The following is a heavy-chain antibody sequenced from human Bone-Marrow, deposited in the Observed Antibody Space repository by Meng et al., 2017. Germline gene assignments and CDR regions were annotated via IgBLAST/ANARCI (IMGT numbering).Heavy chain of an antibody. D-gene: IGHD5-24*01. Sequence: ASVKVSCKPSGYNFPDYYIHWVRRAPGQGLEWMGRINPKSGDTHYAQKFQARVTMTGDTSISTAYMELSRLRSDDTAVYYCARDGEMATYSDYWGQGTLVTVSS. CDR3: ARDGEMATYSDY. J-gene: IGHJ4*02. CDR2: INPKSGDT. CDR1: GYNFPDYY. V-gene: IGHV1-2*06.